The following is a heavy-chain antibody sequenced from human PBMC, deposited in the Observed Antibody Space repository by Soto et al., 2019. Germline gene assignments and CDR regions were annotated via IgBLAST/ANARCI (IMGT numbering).Heavy chain of an antibody. CDR2: ISGSGDNT. CDR1: GFTFSTFA. Sequence: EVQLLESGGGLVQPGGSLRLSCAASGFTFSTFAMTWVRQAPGKGLEWVSAISGSGDNTYYADAVKGRFTMARDNSKSTLYLPMSSLRGDDTAVYHCAKGRGVLFYFDQWGQGTLVTVSS. D-gene: IGHD2-21*01. V-gene: IGHV3-23*01. J-gene: IGHJ4*02. CDR3: AKGRGVLFYFDQ.